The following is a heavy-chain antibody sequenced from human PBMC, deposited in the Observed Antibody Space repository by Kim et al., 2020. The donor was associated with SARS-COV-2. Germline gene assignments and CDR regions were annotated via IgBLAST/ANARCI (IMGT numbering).Heavy chain of an antibody. V-gene: IGHV3-33*01. J-gene: IGHJ4*02. Sequence: GGSLRLSCAASGFTFSSYGMHWVRQAPGKGLEWVAVIWYDGSNKYYADSVKGRFTISRDNSKNTLYLQMNSLRAEDTAVYYCAREETYYDFWSVASASYYFDYWGQGTLVTVSS. CDR1: GFTFSSYG. CDR3: AREETYYDFWSVASASYYFDY. CDR2: IWYDGSNK. D-gene: IGHD3-3*01.